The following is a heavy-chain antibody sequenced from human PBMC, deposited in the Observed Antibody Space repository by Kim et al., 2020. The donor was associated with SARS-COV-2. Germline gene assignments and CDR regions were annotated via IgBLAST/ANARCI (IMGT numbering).Heavy chain of an antibody. CDR1: GGSFSGYY. D-gene: IGHD5-18*01. CDR2: INHSGST. Sequence: SETLSLTCAVYGGSFSGYYWSWIRQPPGKGLEWIGEINHSGSTNYNPSLKSRVTISVDTSKNQFSLKLSSVTAADTAVYYCAGAYGGTAMAYWGQGTLVTVAS. CDR3: AGAYGGTAMAY. J-gene: IGHJ4*02. V-gene: IGHV4-34*01.